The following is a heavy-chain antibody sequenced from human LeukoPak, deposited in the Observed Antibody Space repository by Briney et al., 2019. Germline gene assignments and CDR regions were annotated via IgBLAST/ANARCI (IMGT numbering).Heavy chain of an antibody. V-gene: IGHV3-11*01. J-gene: IGHJ4*02. CDR2: ISPNDVNR. D-gene: IGHD3-10*01. CDR1: GFNFSDYY. CDR3: VGSGSPGDH. Sequence: GGSLRLSCVASGFNFSDYYMSWIRQAPGKGLEWISYISPNDVNRYYVDSVKGRFTVSRDNAKNSLFLQMNSLRVEDTAMYYCVGSGSPGDHWGQGTLVTVSS.